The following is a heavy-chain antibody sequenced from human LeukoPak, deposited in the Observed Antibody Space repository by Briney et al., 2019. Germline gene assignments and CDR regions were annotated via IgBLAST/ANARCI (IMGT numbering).Heavy chain of an antibody. CDR2: ITGNGGTT. CDR1: GFTFSSYS. V-gene: IGHV3-23*01. Sequence: GGSLRLSCAASGFTFSSYSMNWVRQAPGKGLEWVSGITGNGGTTFYADSVKGRFTISRDNSKNTLYLQMNSLRAEDTAVYFCARGPPYAPGVLDVWGKGTTVTISS. D-gene: IGHD7-27*01. CDR3: ARGPPYAPGVLDV. J-gene: IGHJ6*04.